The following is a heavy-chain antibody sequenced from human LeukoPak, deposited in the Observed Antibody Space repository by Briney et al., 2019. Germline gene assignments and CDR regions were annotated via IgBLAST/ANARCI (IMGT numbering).Heavy chain of an antibody. J-gene: IGHJ4*02. CDR2: ISGSGGNT. Sequence: GGSLRLSCAVSGITLSNYGMSWVRQAPGKGLEWVSGISGSGGNTYYADSVKGRFTISRDNSKNTLYLQMNSLRAEDTAIYYCASTFPYCGGGSCALGGQGTLVTVSS. CDR3: ASTFPYCGGGSCAL. D-gene: IGHD2-15*01. V-gene: IGHV3-23*01. CDR1: GITLSNYG.